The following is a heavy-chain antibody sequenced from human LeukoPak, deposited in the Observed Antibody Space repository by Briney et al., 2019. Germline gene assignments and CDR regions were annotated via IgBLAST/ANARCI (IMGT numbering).Heavy chain of an antibody. CDR1: GFTFNNAW. V-gene: IGHV3-15*01. D-gene: IGHD3-9*01. CDR2: IKSKNVGGTT. CDR3: AKDPAVGYDILTGYYKWNYFDY. Sequence: GGSLRLSCAASGFTFNNAWMNWVRQAPGKGLEWVGRIKSKNVGGTTGYAAPVKGRFTISRDDSKNTVYLQMNSLKIEDTAVYYCAKDPAVGYDILTGYYKWNYFDYWGQGTLVTVSS. J-gene: IGHJ4*02.